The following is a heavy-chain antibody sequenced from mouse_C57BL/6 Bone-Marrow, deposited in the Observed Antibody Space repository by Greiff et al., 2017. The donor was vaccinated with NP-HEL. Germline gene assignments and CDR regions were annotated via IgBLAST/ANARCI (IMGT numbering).Heavy chain of an antibody. V-gene: IGHV14-4*01. D-gene: IGHD1-1*01. CDR2: IDPENGDT. CDR3: TTWITTVVVPFDY. J-gene: IGHJ2*01. Sequence: VQLKQSGAELVRPGASVKLSCTASGFNIKDDYMHWVKQRPEQGLEWIGWIDPENGDTEYASKFQGKATITADTSSNTAYLQLSSLTSEDTAVYYCTTWITTVVVPFDYWGQGTTLTVSS. CDR1: GFNIKDDY.